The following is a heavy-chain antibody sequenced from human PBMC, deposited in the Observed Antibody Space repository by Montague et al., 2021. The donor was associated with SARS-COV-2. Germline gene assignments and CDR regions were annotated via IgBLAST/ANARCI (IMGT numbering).Heavy chain of an antibody. CDR2: ICYSGST. V-gene: IGHV4-39*01. J-gene: IGHJ4*02. CDR3: ARHKRWRIAAAGRDFDY. D-gene: IGHD6-13*01. CDR1: GGSISSSSYY. Sequence: SETLSLTCTVSGGSISSSSYYWGWIRQPPGKGLEWIGSICYSGSTYYNPSLKSRVTISVDTSKNQFSLKLSSVTAADTAVYYCARHKRWRIAAAGRDFDYWGQGTLVTVSS.